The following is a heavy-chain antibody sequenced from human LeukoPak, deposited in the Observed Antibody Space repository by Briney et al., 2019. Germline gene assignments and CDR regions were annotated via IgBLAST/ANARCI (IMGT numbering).Heavy chain of an antibody. CDR3: AREGRTSSPPGYGMDV. J-gene: IGHJ6*02. Sequence: SETLSLTCAVYGGSFSGYYWSWIRQPPGKGLEWIGEINHSGSTNYNPSLKSRVTISVDTSKNRFSLKLSSVTAADTAVYYCAREGRTSSPPGYGMDVWGQGTTVTVSS. V-gene: IGHV4-34*01. CDR2: INHSGST. CDR1: GGSFSGYY. D-gene: IGHD2-2*01.